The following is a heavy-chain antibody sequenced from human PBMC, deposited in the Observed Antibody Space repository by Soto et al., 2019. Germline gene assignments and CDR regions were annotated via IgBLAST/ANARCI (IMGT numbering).Heavy chain of an antibody. D-gene: IGHD6-19*01. CDR3: ARDGLSSGLAGRFDP. J-gene: IGHJ5*02. Sequence: SETLSLTCTVSGGSVTSGHYYWSWIRQPPGKGLEWIGYVYHSGSTKYNPSLKGRVTISVDTSKNQFSQKLSSVTAADTAVYYCARDGLSSGLAGRFDPWGQGMLVTVSS. V-gene: IGHV4-61*01. CDR2: VYHSGST. CDR1: GGSVTSGHYY.